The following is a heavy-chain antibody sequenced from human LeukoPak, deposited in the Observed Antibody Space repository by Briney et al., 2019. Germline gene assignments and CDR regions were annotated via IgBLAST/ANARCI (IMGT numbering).Heavy chain of an antibody. D-gene: IGHD3-10*01. J-gene: IGHJ3*02. CDR2: INPNSGGT. CDR3: ASGVIYGSGSYYDSHAFDI. V-gene: IGHV1-2*02. Sequence: ASVKVSCKASGYTFTGYYMHWVRQAPGQGLEWMGWINPNSGGTNYAQKFQGRVTMTRDTSISTAYMELSRLRSDDTAVYYCASGVIYGSGSYYDSHAFDIWGQGTMVTVSS. CDR1: GYTFTGYY.